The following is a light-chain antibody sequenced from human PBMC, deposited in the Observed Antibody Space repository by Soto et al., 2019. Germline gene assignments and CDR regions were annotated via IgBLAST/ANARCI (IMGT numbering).Light chain of an antibody. CDR2: GAS. CDR1: QSVSSN. V-gene: IGKV3-15*01. Sequence: EIVITQAPATLSVSPGEEATLSCRASQSVSSNLAWYQQKPGQAPRLLIYGASSRATGIPVRFSGSGSGTEFTLTISSLQSEDFAVYYCQQYNNWPLTFGQGTRLEIK. J-gene: IGKJ5*01. CDR3: QQYNNWPLT.